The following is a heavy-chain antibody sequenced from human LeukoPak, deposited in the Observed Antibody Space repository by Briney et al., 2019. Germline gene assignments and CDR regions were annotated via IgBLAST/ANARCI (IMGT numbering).Heavy chain of an antibody. D-gene: IGHD6-13*01. CDR1: GGSISSSSYY. CDR3: ATREVRISSRDV. V-gene: IGHV4-39*07. CDR2: IYYSGST. J-gene: IGHJ6*02. Sequence: SSETLSLTCTVSGGSISSSSYYWGWIRQPPGKGLEWIGSIYYSGSTYYNPSLKSRVTISVDTSKNQFSLKLSSVTAADTAVYYCATREVRISSRDVWGQGTTVTVSS.